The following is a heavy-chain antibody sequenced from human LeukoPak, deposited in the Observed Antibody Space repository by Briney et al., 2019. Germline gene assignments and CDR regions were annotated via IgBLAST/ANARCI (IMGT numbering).Heavy chain of an antibody. CDR3: ARARNSGWPYFDY. J-gene: IGHJ4*02. D-gene: IGHD6-19*01. V-gene: IGHV3-21*01. CDR1: GFTFSNYV. CDR2: ISSSGSDV. Sequence: GGSLRLSCVASGFTFSNYVMNWVRQAPGKGLEWVSYISSSGSDVYYADSVKGRFTISRDNARNSLSLQLNSLRADDTAVYYCARARNSGWPYFDYWGQGTLLTVSS.